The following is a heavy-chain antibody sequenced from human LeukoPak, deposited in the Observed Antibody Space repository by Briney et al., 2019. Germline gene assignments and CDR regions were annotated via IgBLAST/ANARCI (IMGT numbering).Heavy chain of an antibody. CDR2: IIPIFGTA. D-gene: IGHD1-1*01. CDR3: ARAGVLERLNYFDY. Sequence: ASVKVSCKASGGTFSSYAISWVRQAPGQGLEWMGGIIPIFGTANYAQKFQGRVTITTDESTSTAYMELSSLRSEDTAAYYCARAGVLERLNYFDYWGQGTLVTVSS. V-gene: IGHV1-69*05. CDR1: GGTFSSYA. J-gene: IGHJ4*02.